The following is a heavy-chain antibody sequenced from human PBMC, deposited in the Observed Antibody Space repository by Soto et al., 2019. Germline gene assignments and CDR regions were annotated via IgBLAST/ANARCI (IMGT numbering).Heavy chain of an antibody. J-gene: IGHJ5*02. V-gene: IGHV3-53*01. CDR2: IHSDVTT. Sequence: PGGSLRLSCTASGVSVRSNSMSWVRQAPGKGLEWVSVIHSDVTTYYADSVKGRFIISRDNPKDTLYLQMNRLRAEDTAVYYCARELSGSWYNWFDPWGQGTLVTVSS. CDR1: GVSVRSNS. CDR3: ARELSGSWYNWFDP. D-gene: IGHD5-12*01.